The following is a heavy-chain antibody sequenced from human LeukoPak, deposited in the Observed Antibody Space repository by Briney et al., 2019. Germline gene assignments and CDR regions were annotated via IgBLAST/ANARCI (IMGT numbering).Heavy chain of an antibody. CDR1: GGSISSSGHY. CDR3: VRRCYSGGVYYYFDY. Sequence: SETLSLTCSVSGGSISSSGHYWGWIRQPPGKGLEWIGIITYSGNSNYNPSLKSRVPISVDASNNQFSLKLTSMTAADTAVYYCVRRCYSGGVYYYFDYWGQGTLVTVSS. J-gene: IGHJ4*02. D-gene: IGHD2-15*01. CDR2: ITYSGNS. V-gene: IGHV4-39*01.